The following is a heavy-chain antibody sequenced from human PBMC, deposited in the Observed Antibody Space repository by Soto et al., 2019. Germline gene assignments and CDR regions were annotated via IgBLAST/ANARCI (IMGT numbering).Heavy chain of an antibody. V-gene: IGHV3-30*04. CDR1: GFTFSSCD. CDR2: ISYDGSNK. CDR3: AIDKAYYFGSGSYGYLNY. D-gene: IGHD3-10*01. Sequence: CVRLSLSASGFTFSSCDMHCVCQAPGKWLEWVADISYDGSNKYYAGSEKGRFTISRNNSKNTLYLQMNSLRAEDTAVYDCAIDKAYYFGSGSYGYLNYWGQGTLVTV. J-gene: IGHJ4*02.